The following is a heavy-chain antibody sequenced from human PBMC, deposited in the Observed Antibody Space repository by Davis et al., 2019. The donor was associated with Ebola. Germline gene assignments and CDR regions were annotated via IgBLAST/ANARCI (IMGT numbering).Heavy chain of an antibody. Sequence: GESLKISCAASGFTFSSYAMSWVRQAPGKGLEWVSAISGSGGSTYYADSVKGRFTISRDNSKNTLYLQMNSLRAEDTAVYYCAKGTWLYAFDIWGQGTMVTVSS. CDR2: ISGSGGST. D-gene: IGHD5-12*01. CDR3: AKGTWLYAFDI. CDR1: GFTFSSYA. V-gene: IGHV3-23*01. J-gene: IGHJ3*02.